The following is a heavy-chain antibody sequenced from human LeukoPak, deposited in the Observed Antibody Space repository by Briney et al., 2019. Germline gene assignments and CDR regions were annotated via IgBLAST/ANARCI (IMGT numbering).Heavy chain of an antibody. V-gene: IGHV4-59*01. Sequence: PSETLSLTCTVSGGSISSYYWSWIRQPPGKGLEWIGYIYYSGSTNYNPSLKSRVTISVDTSKNQFSLKLTSVTAADTAMYYCARGAGWYGYWGQGSLVTVSS. D-gene: IGHD6-19*01. CDR1: GGSISSYY. J-gene: IGHJ4*02. CDR2: IYYSGST. CDR3: ARGAGWYGY.